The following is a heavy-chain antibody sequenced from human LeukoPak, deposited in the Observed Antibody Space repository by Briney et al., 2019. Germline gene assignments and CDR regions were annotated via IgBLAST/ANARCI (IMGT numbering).Heavy chain of an antibody. CDR1: GFTFSDHY. J-gene: IGHJ6*02. CDR3: ARGPVPNYYCYGMDV. V-gene: IGHV3-72*01. D-gene: IGHD2-2*01. Sequence: PGGSLRLSCAASGFTFSDHYMDWVRQAPGKGLEWVGRTRNKANSYTTEYAASVKGRFTISRDDSKNSLYLQMNSLKTEDTAVYYCARGPVPNYYCYGMDVWGQGTTVTVSS. CDR2: TRNKANSYTT.